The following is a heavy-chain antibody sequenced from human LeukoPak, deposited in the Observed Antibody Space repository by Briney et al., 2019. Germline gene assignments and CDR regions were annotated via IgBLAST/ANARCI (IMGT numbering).Heavy chain of an antibody. D-gene: IGHD2-15*01. CDR3: ARGRYCSGGSCYMTYYYYYGMDV. Sequence: ASVTVSCKASGYTFTSYYMHWVRQAPGQGLEWMGIINPSGGSTSYAQKFQGRVTMTRDTSTSTVYMELSSLRSEDTAVYYCARGRYCSGGSCYMTYYYYYGMDVWGQRTTVTVSS. CDR2: INPSGGST. J-gene: IGHJ6*02. CDR1: GYTFTSYY. V-gene: IGHV1-46*01.